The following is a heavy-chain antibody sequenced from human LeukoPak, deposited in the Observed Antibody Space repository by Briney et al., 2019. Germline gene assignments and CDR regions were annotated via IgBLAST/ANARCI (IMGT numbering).Heavy chain of an antibody. V-gene: IGHV3-48*04. J-gene: IGHJ6*02. CDR2: ISSSRGNAI. CDR1: GFTCSTYA. CDR3: AREFWSADYYGSGSYYYGMDV. D-gene: IGHD3-10*01. Sequence: GGSLRLSCAASGFTCSTYAMNWVRQAPGKGLEWVSYISSSRGNAIYYADSVRGRFTISRDNAKNSLYLQMNSLRAEDTAVYYCAREFWSADYYGSGSYYYGMDVWGQGTTVTVSS.